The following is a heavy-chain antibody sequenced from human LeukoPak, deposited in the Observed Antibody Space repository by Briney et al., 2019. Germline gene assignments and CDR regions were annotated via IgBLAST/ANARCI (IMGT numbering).Heavy chain of an antibody. CDR3: ARGSGSSWYFYFDY. Sequence: GGSLRLSCTVSGFTVSSNSWSWVRQAPGKGLEWVSAISGSGGSTYYADSVKGRFTTSRDNAKNSLYLQMNSLRAEDTALYYCARGSGSSWYFYFDYWGQGTLVTVSS. CDR1: GFTVSSNS. J-gene: IGHJ4*02. CDR2: ISGSGGST. V-gene: IGHV3-23*01. D-gene: IGHD6-13*01.